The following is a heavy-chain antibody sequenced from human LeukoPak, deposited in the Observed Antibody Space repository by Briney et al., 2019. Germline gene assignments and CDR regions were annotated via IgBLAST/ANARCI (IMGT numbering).Heavy chain of an antibody. V-gene: IGHV3-21*01. J-gene: IGHJ6*03. CDR1: GFTFSGYG. CDR3: AILRIYYYMDV. D-gene: IGHD1-14*01. Sequence: GGSLSLSCAASGFTFSGYGMNWVRQAPGKGLEWVSFISSGSTYIYYADSAKRRFTISRDNTKNSLYLQMNSRRAEDTAVYYCAILRIYYYMDVWGKGTTVTVSS. CDR2: ISSGSTYI.